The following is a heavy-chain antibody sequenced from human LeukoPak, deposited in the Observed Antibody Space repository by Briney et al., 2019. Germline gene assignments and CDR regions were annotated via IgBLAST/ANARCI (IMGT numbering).Heavy chain of an antibody. CDR3: AKGSLLTVATDFDY. V-gene: IGHV3-9*01. CDR2: IDWSGDSL. CDR1: GFTFDEYA. J-gene: IGHJ4*02. D-gene: IGHD4-11*01. Sequence: PGGSLRLSCAGSGFTFDEYAMHWVRQAPGKGLEWVAGIDWSGDSLNYADSVKGRFTISRDNARNSVYLQMNSPRAEDTAFYYCAKGSLLTVATDFDYWGQGTLVTVAS.